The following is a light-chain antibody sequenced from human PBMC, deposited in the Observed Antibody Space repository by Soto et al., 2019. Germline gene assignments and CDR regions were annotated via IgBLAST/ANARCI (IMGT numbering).Light chain of an antibody. CDR2: DPS. CDR1: QSVSSY. CDR3: QQYGSSPLT. J-gene: IGKJ4*01. V-gene: IGKV3-20*01. Sequence: EIVLTQSPGTLSLSVGERVTLSCRASQSVSSYLAWYQQTPGQAPRLLIYDPSNRATGTPDRFSGSGSGTDFTHTISRLEPEDFTVYYCQQYGSSPLTFGGGTTVEIK.